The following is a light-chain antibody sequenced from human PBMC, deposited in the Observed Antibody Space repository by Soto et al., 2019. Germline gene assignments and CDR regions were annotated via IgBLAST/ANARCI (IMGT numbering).Light chain of an antibody. CDR2: DTS. CDR3: LLSYSDSLRV. CDR1: TGAVTSGHY. V-gene: IGLV7-46*01. J-gene: IGLJ3*02. Sequence: QAVVTQGPSLTVSPGGTVTLTCGSSTGAVTSGHYPFWFQQKPGQAPRTLIYDTSNKHSWTPARFSGSLLGGKAALTLSGAQPEDEAEYYCLLSYSDSLRVFGGGTKLTVL.